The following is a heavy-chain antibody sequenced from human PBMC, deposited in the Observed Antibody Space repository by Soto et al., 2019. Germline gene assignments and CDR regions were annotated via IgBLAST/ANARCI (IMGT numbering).Heavy chain of an antibody. J-gene: IGHJ6*03. Sequence: QVQLVQSGAEVEKPGASVKVSCKASGYTFTNYAVHWVRQAPGQRLEWMGWINAGNGNTRYSQKFQGRVTITRDTSARTAYMELSSLRSEDTAVYYCARGHLAVVPVASWYFYMDVLGKGTTVTVSS. D-gene: IGHD2-2*01. CDR1: GYTFTNYA. CDR2: INAGNGNT. CDR3: ARGHLAVVPVASWYFYMDV. V-gene: IGHV1-3*01.